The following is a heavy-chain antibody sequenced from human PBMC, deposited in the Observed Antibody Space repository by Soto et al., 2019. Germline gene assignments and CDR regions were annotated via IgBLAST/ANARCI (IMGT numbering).Heavy chain of an antibody. CDR1: GGSISSYY. V-gene: IGHV4-59*01. D-gene: IGHD2-21*02. Sequence: QVQLQESGPGLVKPSETLSLTCTVSGGSISSYYWSWIRQPPGKGLEWIGYIYYSGSTNYNPSLKSRVTISVDTSKNQFSLKLSSVTAADTAVYYCARVRVTAIPYYYYGMDVWGQGTTVTVSS. J-gene: IGHJ6*02. CDR3: ARVRVTAIPYYYYGMDV. CDR2: IYYSGST.